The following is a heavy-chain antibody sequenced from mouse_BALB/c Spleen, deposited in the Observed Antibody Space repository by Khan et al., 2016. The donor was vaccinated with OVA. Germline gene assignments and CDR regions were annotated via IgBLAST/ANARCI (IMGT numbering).Heavy chain of an antibody. CDR1: GYTFTDYV. CDR2: IYPGSGST. Sequence: QVQLKQSGPELVKPGASVKMSCKASGYTFTDYVINWVKQRPGQGLEWIGDIYPGSGSTYYNEKFKGKSTLTADKSSTTAYMQLSSLTFEDSAVYFCAGWGYSVFAYWGQGTLVTVSA. D-gene: IGHD1-1*01. J-gene: IGHJ3*01. V-gene: IGHV1-77*01. CDR3: AGWGYSVFAY.